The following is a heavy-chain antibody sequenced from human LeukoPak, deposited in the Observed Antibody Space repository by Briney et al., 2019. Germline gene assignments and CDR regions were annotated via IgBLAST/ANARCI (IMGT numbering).Heavy chain of an antibody. CDR1: GGSISSYY. CDR3: ARTTMVRGTYYMDV. J-gene: IGHJ6*03. Sequence: SETLSLTCTVSGGSISSYYWSWIRQPPGQGLEWIGYIYYSGSTNYNPSLKSRVTISVDTSKNQFSLKLSSVTAADTAVYYCARTTMVRGTYYMDVWGKGTTVTIPS. V-gene: IGHV4-59*01. D-gene: IGHD3-10*01. CDR2: IYYSGST.